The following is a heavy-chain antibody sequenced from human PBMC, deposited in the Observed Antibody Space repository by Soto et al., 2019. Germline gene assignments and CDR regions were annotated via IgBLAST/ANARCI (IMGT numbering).Heavy chain of an antibody. CDR3: ARDPAYSYVPYYFDY. D-gene: IGHD5-18*01. CDR2: ISSSSSTI. Sequence: GGSLRLSCAASGFTFSSYSMNWVRQAPGKGLEWVSYISSSSSTIYYADSVKGRFTISRDNAKNSLYLQMNSLRAEDTAVYYCARDPAYSYVPYYFDYWGQGTLVTVSS. J-gene: IGHJ4*02. V-gene: IGHV3-48*01. CDR1: GFTFSSYS.